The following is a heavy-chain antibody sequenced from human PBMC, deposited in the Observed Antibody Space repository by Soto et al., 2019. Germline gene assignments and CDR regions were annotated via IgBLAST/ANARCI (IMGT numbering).Heavy chain of an antibody. J-gene: IGHJ5*02. CDR3: ARGSTRYCISTSCGNWFDP. Sequence: SETLSLTCAVSGGSISSGGYSWSWIRQPPGKGLEWIGYIYHSGSTYYNPSLKSRVTISVDRSKNQFSLKLSSVTAADTAVYYCARGSTRYCISTSCGNWFDPWGQGTLVTVSS. D-gene: IGHD2-2*01. CDR1: GGSISSGGYS. V-gene: IGHV4-30-2*01. CDR2: IYHSGST.